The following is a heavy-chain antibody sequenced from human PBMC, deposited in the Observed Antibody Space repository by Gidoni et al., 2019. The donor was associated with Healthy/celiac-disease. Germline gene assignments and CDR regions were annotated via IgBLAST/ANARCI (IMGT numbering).Heavy chain of an antibody. CDR1: GGSVSSGSYY. D-gene: IGHD1-26*01. CDR3: ARDGDSGSYGPRASAFDI. Sequence: QVQLQESGPGLVKPSETLSLTCTVPGGSVSSGSYYRSWIRQPPGKGLEWIGYIYYSGSTKYNPSLKSRVTISVDTSKNQFSLKLSSVTAADTAVYYCARDGDSGSYGPRASAFDIWGQGTMVTVSS. CDR2: IYYSGST. V-gene: IGHV4-61*01. J-gene: IGHJ3*02.